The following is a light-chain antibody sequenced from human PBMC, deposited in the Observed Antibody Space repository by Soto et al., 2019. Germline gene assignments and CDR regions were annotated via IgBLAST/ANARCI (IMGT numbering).Light chain of an antibody. Sequence: EIVMTQSPATLSVSPGERATLSCRASQSVGSDLAWYQQKPGQAPRLFMYAASTRATGFPARFSGSGSGTEFTLTISSLQSEDFAVYYCQQYNNWPRTFGQGTKVEIK. CDR1: QSVGSD. CDR2: AAS. J-gene: IGKJ1*01. CDR3: QQYNNWPRT. V-gene: IGKV3-15*01.